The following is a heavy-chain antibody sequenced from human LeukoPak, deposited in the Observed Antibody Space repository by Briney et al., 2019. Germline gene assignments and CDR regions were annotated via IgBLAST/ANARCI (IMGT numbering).Heavy chain of an antibody. CDR2: FDPQDGET. J-gene: IGHJ4*02. CDR3: ARDQSGVAAAVDY. D-gene: IGHD6-13*01. CDR1: GYTLTELS. V-gene: IGHV1-24*01. Sequence: ASVKVSCKVSGYTLTELSMHWVRHAPGKGLEWMGGFDPQDGETIYAQKFQGRVTMTEDTSTDTAYMELSSLRSEDTAVCYCARDQSGVAAAVDYWGQGTLVTVSS.